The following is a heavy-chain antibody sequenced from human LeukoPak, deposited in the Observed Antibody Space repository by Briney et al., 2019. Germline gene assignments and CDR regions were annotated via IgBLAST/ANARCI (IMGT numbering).Heavy chain of an antibody. Sequence: SVKVSCKASGGTFSSYAISWVRQAPGQGLEWMGGIIPIFGTANYAQKFQGRVTITADESTSTAYMELSSLRSEDTAVYYCASGPVPAAIGYYYYYYGMDVWGKGTTVTVSS. CDR1: GGTFSSYA. CDR2: IIPIFGTA. J-gene: IGHJ6*04. CDR3: ASGPVPAAIGYYYYYYGMDV. V-gene: IGHV1-69*01. D-gene: IGHD2-2*01.